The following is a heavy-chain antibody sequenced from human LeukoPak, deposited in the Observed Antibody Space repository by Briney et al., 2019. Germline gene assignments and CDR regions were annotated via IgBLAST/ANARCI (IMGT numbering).Heavy chain of an antibody. J-gene: IGHJ6*03. Sequence: GGSLRLSCVASGFTFSSYAMHWVRQAPGKGLEYVSAISSNGGSTYYANSVKGRFTISRDNSKNTLYLQMGSLRAEDMAVYYCARFELRDYYYYMDVWGKGTTVTISS. CDR1: GFTFSSYA. CDR2: ISSNGGST. D-gene: IGHD1-26*01. CDR3: ARFELRDYYYYMDV. V-gene: IGHV3-64*01.